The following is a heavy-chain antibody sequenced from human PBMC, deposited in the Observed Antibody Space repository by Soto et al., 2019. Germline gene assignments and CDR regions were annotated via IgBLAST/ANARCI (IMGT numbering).Heavy chain of an antibody. CDR1: GYTFTGYY. CDR2: INPNSGGT. CDR3: ARHSSSGPAHFDY. V-gene: IGHV1-2*04. Sequence: ASVKVSCKASGYTFTGYYMHWVRQAPGQGLEWMGWINPNSGGTNYAQKFQGWVTMTRDTSISTAYMELSRLRSDDTAVYYCARHSSSGPAHFDYWGQGTLVTVSS. D-gene: IGHD6-13*01. J-gene: IGHJ4*02.